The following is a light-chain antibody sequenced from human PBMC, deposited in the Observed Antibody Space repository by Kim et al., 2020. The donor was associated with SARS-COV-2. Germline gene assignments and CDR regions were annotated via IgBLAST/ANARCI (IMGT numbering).Light chain of an antibody. CDR1: SSNIGQNY. J-gene: IGLJ2*01. Sequence: GQKVSIACAGNSSNIGQNYVSWYQQFPGTAPKLLIYDNNKRHSGIPDRFSGSKSGTSATLGITGLQTGDEADYYCGTGDSSLNGLVFGGGTQLTVL. V-gene: IGLV1-51*01. CDR2: DNN. CDR3: GTGDSSLNGLV.